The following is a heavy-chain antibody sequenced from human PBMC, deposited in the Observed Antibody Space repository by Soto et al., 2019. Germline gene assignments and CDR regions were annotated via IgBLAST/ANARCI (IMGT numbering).Heavy chain of an antibody. Sequence: SVKVSCKVSGYTLTELSMHWVRQAPGKGLEWMGGFDPEDGETIYAQKFQGRVTMTEDTSTDTAYMELSSLRSEDTAVYYCATWLGLSTGTPSDDYYYYGMDVWGQGTTVTVSS. CDR1: GYTLTELS. CDR2: FDPEDGET. J-gene: IGHJ6*02. CDR3: ATWLGLSTGTPSDDYYYYGMDV. D-gene: IGHD1-1*01. V-gene: IGHV1-24*01.